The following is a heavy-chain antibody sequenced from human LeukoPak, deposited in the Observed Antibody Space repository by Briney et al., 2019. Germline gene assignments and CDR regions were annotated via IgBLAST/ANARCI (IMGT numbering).Heavy chain of an antibody. J-gene: IGHJ3*02. CDR2: IHYSGST. V-gene: IGHV4-59*01. D-gene: IGHD3-22*01. Sequence: ASETLSLTCTVSGGSINSYYWSWIRQPPGKGLQWIGCIHYSGSTNYNPSLKSRVTISVDTSKNQFSLKLSSVTAADTAVYYCARDDYYDSSGYKEGAFDIWGQGTMVTVSS. CDR1: GGSINSYY. CDR3: ARDDYYDSSGYKEGAFDI.